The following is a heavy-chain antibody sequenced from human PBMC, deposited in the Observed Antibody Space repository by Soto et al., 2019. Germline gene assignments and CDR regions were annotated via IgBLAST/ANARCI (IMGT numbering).Heavy chain of an antibody. V-gene: IGHV1-69*08. J-gene: IGHJ4*02. D-gene: IGHD3-10*01. CDR1: ADTFTGYT. CDR2: VIPILGAS. CDR3: ARSRGSYYSNFDS. Sequence: QVQLVQSGAEVKKPGSSVKVSCKASADTFTGYTVTWVLQAPGQGLEWVGRVIPILGASNFAQKFQGRVTISADKSTDTAYMVLTGLTSEDTAVYYCARSRGSYYSNFDSWGQGTLVTVSS.